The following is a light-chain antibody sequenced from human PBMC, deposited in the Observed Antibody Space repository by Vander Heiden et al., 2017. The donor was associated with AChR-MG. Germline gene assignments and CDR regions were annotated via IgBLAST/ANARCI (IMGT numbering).Light chain of an antibody. Sequence: EFVLTQSPGTLSLSPGERATLSCRASQAISTNFLAWYQQKPGQAPRLLIYGTSKRATGIPDRFSGGGYGTDFTLTINRLEPEDFAVYYCQQSDSSPQFTFGQGTKLELK. J-gene: IGKJ2*01. CDR2: GTS. CDR3: QQSDSSPQFT. V-gene: IGKV3-20*01. CDR1: QAISTNF.